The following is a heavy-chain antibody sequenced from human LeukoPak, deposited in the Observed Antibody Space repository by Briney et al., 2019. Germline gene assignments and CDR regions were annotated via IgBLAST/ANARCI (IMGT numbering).Heavy chain of an antibody. J-gene: IGHJ4*02. CDR3: AREGRGGSYDY. CDR1: GDSITANH. CDR2: IYHTGTT. D-gene: IGHD1-26*01. Sequence: SETLSLTCTVSGDSITANHWGWIRQPPGKGLEWIGYIYHTGTTNYSPSLKSRVTISVDTSKNQFSLRVTSVTAADTAVYYCAREGRGGSYDYWGQGTLVTVSS. V-gene: IGHV4-59*01.